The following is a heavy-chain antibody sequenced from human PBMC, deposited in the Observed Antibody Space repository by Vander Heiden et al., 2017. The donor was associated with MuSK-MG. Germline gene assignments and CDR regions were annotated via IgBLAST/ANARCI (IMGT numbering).Heavy chain of an antibody. CDR1: GFPFSSYS. Sequence: EVQLVESGGGLVKPGGSLRLSCAASGFPFSSYSMNWVRQAPGKGLEWVSSISSSSSYIYYADAVKGRFTISRDNAKKSLYLKMKSMRAEDTAVYYCARRAAAGLYFDYWCHGTLVTVSS. CDR3: ARRAAAGLYFDY. V-gene: IGHV3-21*01. D-gene: IGHD6-13*01. CDR2: ISSSSSYI. J-gene: IGHJ4*01.